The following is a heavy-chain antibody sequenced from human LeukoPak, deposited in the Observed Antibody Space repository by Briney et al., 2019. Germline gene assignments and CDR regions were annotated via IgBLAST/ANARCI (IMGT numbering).Heavy chain of an antibody. V-gene: IGHV4-39*01. D-gene: IGHD6-13*01. J-gene: IGHJ4*02. CDR1: GGSISSSSYY. CDR3: ARHQLNSSSWYLDSFDY. CDR2: IYYSGST. Sequence: SETLSLTCTVSGGSISSSSYYWGWIRQPPGKGLEWIGSIYYSGSTYYNPSLKSRVTISVDTSKNQFSLKLSSVTAADTAVYYCARHQLNSSSWYLDSFDYWGQGTLVTVPS.